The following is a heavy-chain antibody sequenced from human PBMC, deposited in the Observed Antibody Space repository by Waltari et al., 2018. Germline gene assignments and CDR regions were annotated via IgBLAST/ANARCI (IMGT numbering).Heavy chain of an antibody. CDR3: AKAHFYDTSGYIEH. J-gene: IGHJ1*01. CDR2: INGDGDKT. D-gene: IGHD3-22*01. Sequence: EVQVLESGGGLAQPGGSLRLTCAASGFIFSNYAIYWVRQAPGKGLEWVSGINGDGDKTYYADSVRGRFTLSRDNSRNTLSLEMNSLRADDTAVYYCAKAHFYDTSGYIEHWGQGTLVTVSS. V-gene: IGHV3-23*01. CDR1: GFIFSNYA.